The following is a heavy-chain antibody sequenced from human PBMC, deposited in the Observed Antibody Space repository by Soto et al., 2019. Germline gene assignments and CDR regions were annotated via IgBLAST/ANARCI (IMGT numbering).Heavy chain of an antibody. Sequence: QVQLVESGGGLVKPGGSLRLSCAASGFTFSDYYMSWIRQAPGKGLEWVSYISSSSSYTNYADSVKGRFTISRDNAKNSLDLQMNSLRAEDTAVYYCAREGYCSGGSCYPADYWGQGTLVTVSS. D-gene: IGHD2-15*01. CDR1: GFTFSDYY. CDR2: ISSSSSYT. V-gene: IGHV3-11*06. CDR3: AREGYCSGGSCYPADY. J-gene: IGHJ4*02.